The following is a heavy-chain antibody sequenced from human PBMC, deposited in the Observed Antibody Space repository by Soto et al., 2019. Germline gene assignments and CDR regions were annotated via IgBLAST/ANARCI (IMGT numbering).Heavy chain of an antibody. V-gene: IGHV4-59*02. D-gene: IGHD1-7*01. Sequence: ETLSLTCSVSGASVSSYYWSWVRQPPGKGLEWIGYIYYIGAYNYNPSLKSRVTISVDTSKNQFSLKLTSVTAADTAVYYCARTPETRDWLDPWGQGTLVTVSS. CDR1: GASVSSYY. CDR3: ARTPETRDWLDP. CDR2: IYYIGAY. J-gene: IGHJ5*02.